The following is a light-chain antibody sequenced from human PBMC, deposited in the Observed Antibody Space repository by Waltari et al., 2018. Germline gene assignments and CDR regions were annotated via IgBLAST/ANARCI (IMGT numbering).Light chain of an antibody. V-gene: IGKV1-5*03. CDR3: QQYNSPPWT. CDR2: RTS. Sequence: DIQMIQSPSPPSASVGHRVTTTCRASQSIGRWLAWYQHKPGTAPKLLIYRTSSLESGVPSRFSGSGSGTDFTLTISSLQPDDFATYYCQQYNSPPWTFGQGTKVEIK. CDR1: QSIGRW. J-gene: IGKJ1*01.